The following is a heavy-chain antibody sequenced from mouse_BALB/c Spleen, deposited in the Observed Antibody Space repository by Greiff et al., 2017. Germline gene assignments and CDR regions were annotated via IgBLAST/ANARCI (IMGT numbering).Heavy chain of an antibody. CDR1: GYTFTDYN. CDR2: INPNNGGT. V-gene: IGHV1-18*01. D-gene: IGHD1-1*01. J-gene: IGHJ4*01. CDR3: ARGPPNYYGSSYAMDY. Sequence: EVQLQQSGPELVKPGASVKIPCKASGYTFTDYNMDWVKQSHGKSLEWIGDINPNNGGTIYNQKFKGKATLTVDKSSSTAYMELRSLTSEDTAVYYCARGPPNYYGSSYAMDYWGQGTSVTVSS.